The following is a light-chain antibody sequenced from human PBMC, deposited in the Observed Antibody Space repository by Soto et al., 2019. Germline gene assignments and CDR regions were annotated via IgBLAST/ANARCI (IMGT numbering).Light chain of an antibody. CDR1: QSVSSTY. CDR2: GAS. J-gene: IGKJ2*01. Sequence: EIVLTQSPGTLSLSPGERATLSCRASQSVSSTYLAWYQQKPGQAPRLLIYGASIRATGVPDRFSGSGSGTDFTLTISRLEPEDFEVYYCQQYGSSPYTLGQGTKLEIK. V-gene: IGKV3-20*01. CDR3: QQYGSSPYT.